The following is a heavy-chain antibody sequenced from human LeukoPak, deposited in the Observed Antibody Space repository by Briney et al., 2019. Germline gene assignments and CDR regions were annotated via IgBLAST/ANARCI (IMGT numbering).Heavy chain of an antibody. J-gene: IGHJ4*02. CDR2: IYHRGST. Sequence: SETLSLTCTVSGGSISSSSYYWGWIRQPPGKGLEWIGSIYHRGSTYYNTSLKSRVTISVDTSKDQFSLKLSSVTAADTAVYYCANGRGYSYIDYWGQGTLVTVSS. CDR3: ANGRGYSYIDY. V-gene: IGHV4-39*01. D-gene: IGHD5-18*01. CDR1: GGSISSSSYY.